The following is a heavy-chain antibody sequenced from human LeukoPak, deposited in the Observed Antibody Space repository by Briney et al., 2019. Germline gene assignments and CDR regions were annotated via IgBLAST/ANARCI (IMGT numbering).Heavy chain of an antibody. Sequence: AASVKVSCKASGYTFTGYYMHWVRQAPGQGLEWMGWINPNSGGTNYAQKFQGRVTMTRDTSIGTAYMELSRLRSDDTAVYYCARDRGDSYGYVAYWGKGSLVTVS. D-gene: IGHD5-18*01. J-gene: IGHJ4*02. CDR1: GYTFTGYY. CDR3: ARDRGDSYGYVAY. V-gene: IGHV1-2*02. CDR2: INPNSGGT.